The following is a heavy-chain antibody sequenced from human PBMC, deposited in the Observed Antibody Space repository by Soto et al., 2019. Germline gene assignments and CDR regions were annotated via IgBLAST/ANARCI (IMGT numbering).Heavy chain of an antibody. CDR3: ARPQYTLWNWFDP. CDR1: GGTFTSYA. Sequence: ASVKVSCKASGGTFTSYAMHWVRQAPGQRLEWMGWINAGNGNTKYSQKFQGRVTITRDTSASTAYMELSSLRSEDTAVYYCARPQYTLWNWFDPWGQGTLVTVSS. V-gene: IGHV1-3*01. D-gene: IGHD2-21*01. CDR2: INAGNGNT. J-gene: IGHJ5*02.